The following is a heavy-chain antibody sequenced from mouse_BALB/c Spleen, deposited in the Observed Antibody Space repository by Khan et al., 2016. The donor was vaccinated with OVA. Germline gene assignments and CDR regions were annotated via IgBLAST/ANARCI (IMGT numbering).Heavy chain of an antibody. CDR1: GYTFTSYW. Sequence: QVQLQQSGAELVKAGASVKMSCKASGYTFTSYWMHWVKQRLGQGLEWFAETNPTNGRTYYNEKFKSKATLTVDKSSSKAYMLLSGPTFEDSAVYYCARIKMIVATYFDYWGQGTTLTVSS. V-gene: IGHV1S81*02. CDR3: ARIKMIVATYFDY. CDR2: TNPTNGRT. J-gene: IGHJ2*01. D-gene: IGHD1-1*01.